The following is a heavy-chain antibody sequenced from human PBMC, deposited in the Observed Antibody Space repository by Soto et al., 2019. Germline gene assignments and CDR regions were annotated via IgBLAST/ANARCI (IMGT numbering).Heavy chain of an antibody. V-gene: IGHV1-24*01. CDR3: ATRRPYSGSYLPIY. Sequence: ASVKVSCKVSGYTLTELSMHWVRQAPGKGLEWMGGFDPEDGETIYAQKFQGRVTMAEDTSTDTAYMELSSLRSEDTAVYYCATRRPYSGSYLPIYCGQGTLVTVSS. CDR1: GYTLTELS. CDR2: FDPEDGET. D-gene: IGHD1-26*01. J-gene: IGHJ4*02.